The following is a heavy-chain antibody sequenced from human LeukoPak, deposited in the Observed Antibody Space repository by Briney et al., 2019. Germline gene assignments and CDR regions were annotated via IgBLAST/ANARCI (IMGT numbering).Heavy chain of an antibody. Sequence: KTSETLSLTCTVSGVSISSGGYYWSWIRQHPGKGLEWIGYIYYSGSTYYNPSLKSRVTISVDTSKNQFSLKLSSVTAADTAVYYCARGYYFDYWGQGTLVTVSS. CDR2: IYYSGST. CDR1: GVSISSGGYY. J-gene: IGHJ4*02. V-gene: IGHV4-31*03. CDR3: ARGYYFDY.